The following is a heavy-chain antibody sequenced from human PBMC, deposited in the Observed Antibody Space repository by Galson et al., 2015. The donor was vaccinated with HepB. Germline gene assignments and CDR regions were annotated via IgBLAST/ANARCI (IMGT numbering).Heavy chain of an antibody. J-gene: IGHJ4*02. D-gene: IGHD3-16*02. CDR1: GYTFTSYG. Sequence: SVKVSCKASGYTFTSYGISWVRQAPGQGLEWMGWISAYNGNTNYAQKLQGRVTMTTDTSTSTAYMELRSLRSDDTAVYYCARVVYDYVWGSYRLGGFDYWGQGTLVTVSS. CDR3: ARVVYDYVWGSYRLGGFDY. CDR2: ISAYNGNT. V-gene: IGHV1-18*04.